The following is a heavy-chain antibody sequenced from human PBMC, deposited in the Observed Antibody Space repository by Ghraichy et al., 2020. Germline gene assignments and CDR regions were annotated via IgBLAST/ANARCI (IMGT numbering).Heavy chain of an antibody. J-gene: IGHJ1*01. CDR3: ARLRGYDGRAYHSYFLH. V-gene: IGHV4-59*02. Sequence: SETLSLTCTVSGGSVNDNYWSWIWQPQGKGQEWIGYISYDGSTNYNPSLKSRITISIDTSKNQFSLKLTSVTAADTAVYYCARLRGYDGRAYHSYFLHWGQGTLVTVSS. D-gene: IGHD3-22*01. CDR2: ISYDGST. CDR1: GGSVNDNY.